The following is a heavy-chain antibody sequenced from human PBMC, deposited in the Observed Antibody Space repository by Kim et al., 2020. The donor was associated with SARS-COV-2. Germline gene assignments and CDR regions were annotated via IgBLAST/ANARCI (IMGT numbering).Heavy chain of an antibody. Sequence: GGSLRLSCAASGFTFSSYAMSWVRQAPGKGLDWVSGISGSGGSTYYADSVKGRFTVSRDNSKNTLYLQMNSLRAEDTAVYKCAKAGYYGMDVWGQGTTVTVSS. V-gene: IGHV3-23*01. CDR1: GFTFSSYA. CDR3: AKAGYYGMDV. J-gene: IGHJ6*02. D-gene: IGHD1-1*01. CDR2: ISGSGGST.